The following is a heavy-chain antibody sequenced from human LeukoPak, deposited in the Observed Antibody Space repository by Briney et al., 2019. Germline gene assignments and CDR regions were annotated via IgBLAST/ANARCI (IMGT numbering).Heavy chain of an antibody. J-gene: IGHJ4*02. D-gene: IGHD2-15*01. Sequence: PSETLSLTCTVSGGSISSSSYYWGWIREPRGKGLEWIGSIYYRGNTYYNPSLNSRVTISVDTSKNQFSLKLSAVTAADTAVYYCARELLCSGGSCYFDYWGQGTLVTVSS. CDR2: IYYRGNT. CDR3: ARELLCSGGSCYFDY. CDR1: GGSISSSSYY. V-gene: IGHV4-39*02.